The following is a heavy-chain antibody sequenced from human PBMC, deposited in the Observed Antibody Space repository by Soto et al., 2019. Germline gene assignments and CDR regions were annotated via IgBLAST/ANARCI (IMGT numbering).Heavy chain of an antibody. CDR2: IIPIFGTA. Sequence: SVKVSCKASGGTFSSYAISWVRQAPGQGLEWMGGIIPIFGTANYAQKFQGRVTITADESTSTAYMELSSLRSEDTAVYYCARNVIADIVVVVSATPPPYYYGMDVRCQGTTVTVSS. D-gene: IGHD2-15*01. CDR1: GGTFSSYA. V-gene: IGHV1-69*13. CDR3: ARNVIADIVVVVSATPPPYYYGMDV. J-gene: IGHJ6*02.